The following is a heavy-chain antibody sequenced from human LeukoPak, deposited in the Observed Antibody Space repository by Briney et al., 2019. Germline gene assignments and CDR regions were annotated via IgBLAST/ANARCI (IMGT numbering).Heavy chain of an antibody. J-gene: IGHJ4*02. Sequence: SETLSLTCTVSGGSISSYYWSWIRQPPGKGLEWIGYIYYSGSTNYNPSLKGRVTISVDTSKNQFSLKLSTVTAADTAVYYCARGLPAIGYYFDYWGQGTLVTVSS. CDR1: GGSISSYY. CDR3: ARGLPAIGYYFDY. D-gene: IGHD2-2*02. CDR2: IYYSGST. V-gene: IGHV4-59*01.